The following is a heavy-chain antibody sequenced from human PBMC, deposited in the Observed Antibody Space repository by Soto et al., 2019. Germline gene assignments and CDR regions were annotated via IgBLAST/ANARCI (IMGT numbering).Heavy chain of an antibody. CDR1: GGSISSGGFS. D-gene: IGHD3-22*01. J-gene: IGHJ4*02. CDR2: IYHTGST. Sequence: LSLTCAVSGGSISSGGFSWSWIRQPPGKGLECIGYIYHTGSTYYNPSLKSRVTISVDRSKNQFSLRLSSVTAADTAIYYCARATFVRKGYYDARDYYFFDYWGQGTLVTVSS. V-gene: IGHV4-30-2*01. CDR3: ARATFVRKGYYDARDYYFFDY.